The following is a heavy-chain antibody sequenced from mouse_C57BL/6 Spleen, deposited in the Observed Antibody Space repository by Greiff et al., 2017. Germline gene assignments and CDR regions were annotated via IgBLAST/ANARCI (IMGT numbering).Heavy chain of an antibody. CDR3: AIEDRNWYAY. D-gene: IGHD2-14*01. CDR2: IHPSDSDT. V-gene: IGHV1-74*01. Sequence: VQLQQPGAELVKPGASVKVSCKASGYTFTSYWMHWVKQRPGQGLEWIGMIHPSDSDTDYNQKFKGKATLTVDKSSSTAYMQLSSPTSEDSAVYYCAIEDRNWYAYWAKGTLFTVSA. CDR1: GYTFTSYW. J-gene: IGHJ3*01.